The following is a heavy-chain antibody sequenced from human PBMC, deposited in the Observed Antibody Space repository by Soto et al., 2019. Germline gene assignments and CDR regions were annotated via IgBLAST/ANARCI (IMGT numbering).Heavy chain of an antibody. D-gene: IGHD3-3*01. V-gene: IGHV4-4*07. CDR3: ARGGTLFCSGTFDY. Sequence: SETLSLTCTVSDGSISTYYCNWIRQPAGKGLEWIGRIDASGSTDYDPSLKSRVTMSVDTSKNQFSLRLSSVTAADTAVYYCARGGTLFCSGTFDYWGQGDQVTVSS. CDR1: DGSISTYY. J-gene: IGHJ4*02. CDR2: IDASGST.